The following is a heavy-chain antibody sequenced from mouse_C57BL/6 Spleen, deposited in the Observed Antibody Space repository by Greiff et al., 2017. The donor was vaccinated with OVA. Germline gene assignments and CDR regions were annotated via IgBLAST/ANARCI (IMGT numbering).Heavy chain of an antibody. CDR3: ARGPYCGSPYFDY. D-gene: IGHD1-1*01. V-gene: IGHV1-82*01. CDR1: GYAFSSSW. CDR2: IYPGDGDT. J-gene: IGHJ2*01. Sequence: QVQLQQSGPELVKHGASVKISCKASGYAFSSSWMNWVKQRPGKGLEWIGRIYPGDGDTNYNGKFKGKATLTADKSSSTAYMQLSSLTSEDSAVYVCARGPYCGSPYFDYWGQGTTLTVSS.